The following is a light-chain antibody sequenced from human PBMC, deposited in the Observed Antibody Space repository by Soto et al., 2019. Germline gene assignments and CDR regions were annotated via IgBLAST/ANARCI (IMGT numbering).Light chain of an antibody. V-gene: IGLV1-51*01. J-gene: IGLJ2*01. CDR1: SSNIGTNY. CDR3: GTCDSGLSAVL. CDR2: DNN. Sequence: QSVLTQPPSVSAAPGQKVTISCSGSSSNIGTNYVSWYQQLPGTAPKLLIYDNNERPSGTPDRFSASKSGTSATLGISGLQTEDEADYYCGTCDSGLSAVLFGGGTKLTVL.